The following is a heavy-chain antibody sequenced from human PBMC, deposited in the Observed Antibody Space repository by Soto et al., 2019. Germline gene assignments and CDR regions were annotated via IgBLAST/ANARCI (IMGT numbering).Heavy chain of an antibody. V-gene: IGHV3-30-3*01. D-gene: IGHD6-19*01. Sequence: GGSLRLSCAASGFTFSSYAMHWVRQAPGKGLEWVAVISYDGSNKYYADSVKGRFTISRDNSKNTLYLQMNSLRAEDTAVYYCARDSTQQWLVLAYWGKGTLVTVSS. CDR3: ARDSTQQWLVLAY. CDR1: GFTFSSYA. J-gene: IGHJ4*02. CDR2: ISYDGSNK.